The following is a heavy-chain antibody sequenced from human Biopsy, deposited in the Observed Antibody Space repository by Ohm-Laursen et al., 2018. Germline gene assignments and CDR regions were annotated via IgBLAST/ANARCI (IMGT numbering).Heavy chain of an antibody. D-gene: IGHD6-19*01. Sequence: SQTLSPTCAVSGYSISSDYRWGWIRQAPGKTLEWLGNIFKDGNTHYNPSLRSRLIISIDTSKNQLSLMMTSASGADPAVYFCARVGSGWAPFDKWGPGTLVTVSS. CDR3: ARVGSGWAPFDK. CDR2: IFKDGNT. J-gene: IGHJ4*02. CDR1: GYSISSDYR. V-gene: IGHV4-38-2*01.